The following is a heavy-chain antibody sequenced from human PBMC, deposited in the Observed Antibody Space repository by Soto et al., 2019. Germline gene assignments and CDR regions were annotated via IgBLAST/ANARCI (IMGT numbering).Heavy chain of an antibody. Sequence: QVQLQQWGAGLLKPSETLSLTCAVYGGSFSGYYWSWIRQPPGKGLEWIGEINHSGSTNYNPSLKSRVTISVDTSKNQFSLKLSSVTAADTAVYYCARAPWYYDILTGYRYFDYWGQGTLVTVSS. CDR3: ARAPWYYDILTGYRYFDY. J-gene: IGHJ4*02. D-gene: IGHD3-9*01. CDR2: INHSGST. CDR1: GGSFSGYY. V-gene: IGHV4-34*01.